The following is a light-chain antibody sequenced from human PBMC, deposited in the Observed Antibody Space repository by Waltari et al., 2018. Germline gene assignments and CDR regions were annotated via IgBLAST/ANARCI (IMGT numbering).Light chain of an antibody. J-gene: IGLJ3*02. V-gene: IGLV3-25*03. CDR1: VLSNQY. CDR3: QSADSSGTYV. Sequence: SYELTQPPSVSVSPGQTARTPCSGDVLSNQYSYWYQQRPGLAPVVVIYTDSERPSGIPERFSGSSSGTTATLTISGVQPEDEAEYYCQSADSSGTYVFGGGTKLTVL. CDR2: TDS.